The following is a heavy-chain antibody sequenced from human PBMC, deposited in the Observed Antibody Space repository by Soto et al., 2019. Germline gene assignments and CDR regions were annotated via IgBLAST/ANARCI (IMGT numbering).Heavy chain of an antibody. CDR3: TTETYYYDSSGYYPAQGDY. CDR1: GFTFSNAW. D-gene: IGHD3-22*01. V-gene: IGHV3-15*07. CDR2: IKSKTDGGTT. Sequence: GGSLRLSCAASGFTFSNAWMNWVRQAPGKGLEWVGRIKSKTDGGTTDYAAPVKGRFTISRDDSKNTLYLQMNSLKTEDTAVYYCTTETYYYDSSGYYPAQGDYWGQGTLVTVSS. J-gene: IGHJ4*02.